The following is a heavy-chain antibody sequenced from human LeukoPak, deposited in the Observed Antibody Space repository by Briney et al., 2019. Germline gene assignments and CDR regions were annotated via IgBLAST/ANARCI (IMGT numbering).Heavy chain of an antibody. Sequence: GGSLRLSCAASGFTFSSYWMTWVRQAPGKGLEWVANIKEDGSGKYYVDSVKGRFTISRDNAKNSLFLQMSSLRAEDTAVYYCARDLGSGRSPYNYFDYWGQGTLVTVSP. D-gene: IGHD3-10*01. J-gene: IGHJ4*02. CDR2: IKEDGSGK. CDR1: GFTFSSYW. V-gene: IGHV3-7*01. CDR3: ARDLGSGRSPYNYFDY.